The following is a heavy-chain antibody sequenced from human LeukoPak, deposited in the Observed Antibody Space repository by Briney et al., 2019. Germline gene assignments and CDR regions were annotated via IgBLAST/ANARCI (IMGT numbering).Heavy chain of an antibody. D-gene: IGHD2-2*02. CDR1: GFTFSDYY. Sequence: GWSLRLSCAASGFTFSDYYMSWIRQAPGKGLEWVSYISSSGSTIYYADSVKGRFTISRDNAKNSLYLQMNSLRAEDTAVYYCARDPPWRYCSSTSCYMDAFDIWGQGTMVTVSS. J-gene: IGHJ3*02. V-gene: IGHV3-11*04. CDR2: ISSSGSTI. CDR3: ARDPPWRYCSSTSCYMDAFDI.